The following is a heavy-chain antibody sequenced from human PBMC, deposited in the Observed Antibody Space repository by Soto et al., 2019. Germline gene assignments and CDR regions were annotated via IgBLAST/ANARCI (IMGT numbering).Heavy chain of an antibody. CDR3: ARESLASVGVVFPLDH. Sequence: ASVKVSCKASGYTFTSYGISWVRQAPGQGLEWMGWISAYNGNTNYAQKLQGRVTMTTDTSTSTAYMELRSLRSDDTAVYYCARESLASVGVVFPLDHWGQGTLVTVSS. V-gene: IGHV1-18*01. CDR2: ISAYNGNT. J-gene: IGHJ4*02. D-gene: IGHD3-3*01. CDR1: GYTFTSYG.